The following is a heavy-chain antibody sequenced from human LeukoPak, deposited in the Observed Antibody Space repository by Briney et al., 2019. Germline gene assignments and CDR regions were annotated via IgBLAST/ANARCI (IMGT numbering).Heavy chain of an antibody. V-gene: IGHV4-59*08. J-gene: IGHJ4*02. Sequence: SETLSLTCTVSGGSISSYFWSWIRQPPGKGLEWIGTIYYSGSTSYNPSLKSRVTISVDTSKKQFSLKATSVTAADTAVYYCARGSNPFDYWGQGTLVTVSS. CDR3: ARGSNPFDY. CDR2: IYYSGST. CDR1: GGSISSYF.